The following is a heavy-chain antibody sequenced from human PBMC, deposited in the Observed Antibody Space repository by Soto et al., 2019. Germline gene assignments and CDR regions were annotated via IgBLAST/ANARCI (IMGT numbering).Heavy chain of an antibody. J-gene: IGHJ6*02. CDR3: AREHGSGGSCYLPPYYYCYGMDV. Sequence: QVQLQESGPGLVKPSQTLSLTCTVSGGSISSGGYYWSWIRQHPGKGLEWIGYIYYSGSTYYNPSLKSRVTISLDTSKNQFSLKLSSVTAADTAVYYCAREHGSGGSCYLPPYYYCYGMDVWGQGTTVTVSS. CDR1: GGSISSGGYY. V-gene: IGHV4-31*03. CDR2: IYYSGST. D-gene: IGHD2-15*01.